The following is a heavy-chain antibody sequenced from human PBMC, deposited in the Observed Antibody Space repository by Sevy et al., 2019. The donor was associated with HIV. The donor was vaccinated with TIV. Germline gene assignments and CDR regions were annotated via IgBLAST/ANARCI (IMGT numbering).Heavy chain of an antibody. V-gene: IGHV3-53*01. CDR1: EFTVSSSY. CDR2: LYSGGST. CDR3: ARAGTGSYRAYFDY. D-gene: IGHD1-26*01. Sequence: GGSLRLSCAASEFTVSSSYMSWVRQAPGKGLEWVSILYSGGSTYYAASVKGRFAVSRDNSKNTLYLQMNSLRAEETAVYYCARAGTGSYRAYFDYWGQGTLVTVSP. J-gene: IGHJ4*02.